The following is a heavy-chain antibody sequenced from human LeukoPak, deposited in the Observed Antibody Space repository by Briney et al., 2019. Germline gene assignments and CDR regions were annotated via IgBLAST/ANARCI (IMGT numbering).Heavy chain of an antibody. CDR3: VRGGLVRGTLNSLISFDV. Sequence: SQTLSLTCAISGDSVSRNNAGWSWIRQSPSRGLEWLARTYYRSKWYKDEAGSYKDEAGSLKNRITINADTAKNQVSLQVTSVNAEDTAMYYCVRGGLVRGTLNSLISFDVWGQGIMVTVSS. CDR2: TYYRSKWYKDEAGSYK. J-gene: IGHJ3*01. V-gene: IGHV6-1*01. D-gene: IGHD3-10*01. CDR1: GDSVSRNNAG.